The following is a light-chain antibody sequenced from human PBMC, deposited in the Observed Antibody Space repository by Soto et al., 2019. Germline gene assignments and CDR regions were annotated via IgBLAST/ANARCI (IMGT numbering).Light chain of an antibody. Sequence: QPALTQPASVSGSPGQSITISCTGTSSDVGAYNYVSWYQQHPGKAPKLMIYEVSYRPSGVSDRFSGSRSGNTASLTISGLQAEDESDYYCSSYTSSTTWVFGGGTKLTVL. V-gene: IGLV2-14*01. CDR3: SSYTSSTTWV. J-gene: IGLJ3*02. CDR2: EVS. CDR1: SSDVGAYNY.